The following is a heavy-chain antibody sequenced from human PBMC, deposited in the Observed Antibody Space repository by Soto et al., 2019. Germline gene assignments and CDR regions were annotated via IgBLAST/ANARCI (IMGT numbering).Heavy chain of an antibody. V-gene: IGHV4-4*07. Sequence: KPSETRSLTCTVSGGSISNYYWSWIRQPAGKGLEWIGRIYTGGSTNYNPSLKSRVTMSTDTSKNQFSLRLTSVTAADTAVYYCARASVGPPGGGSWIMPFDYWGQGALVTV. CDR2: IYTGGST. CDR3: ARASVGPPGGGSWIMPFDY. D-gene: IGHD2-15*01. J-gene: IGHJ4*02. CDR1: GGSISNYY.